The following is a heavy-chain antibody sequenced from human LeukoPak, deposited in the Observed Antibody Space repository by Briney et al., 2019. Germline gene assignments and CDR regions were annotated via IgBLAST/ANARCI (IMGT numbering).Heavy chain of an antibody. Sequence: GGSLRLSCAASGFTFSGSAMHWVRQASGKGLEWVGRIRSKANSYATAHAASVKGRFTISRDDSKNTAYLQMNSLKTEDTAVYYCTRRDSSGYRAFDIWGQGTMVTVSS. CDR2: IRSKANSYAT. CDR3: TRRDSSGYRAFDI. D-gene: IGHD3-22*01. CDR1: GFTFSGSA. V-gene: IGHV3-73*01. J-gene: IGHJ3*02.